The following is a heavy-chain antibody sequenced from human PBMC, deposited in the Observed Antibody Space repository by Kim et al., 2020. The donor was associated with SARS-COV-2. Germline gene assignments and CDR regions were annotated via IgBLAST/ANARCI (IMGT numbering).Heavy chain of an antibody. J-gene: IGHJ3*02. CDR2: IRSKVNGYAT. V-gene: IGHV3-73*01. CDR3: SPLPGTTLALWEAFD. Sequence: GGSLRLSCGASGFTFSDSAMHWVRRASGKGLEWVGRIRSKVNGYATAYSASERGGFTISSADSRNTAQLQMNGLKTEATAFYCWSPLPGTTLALWEAFD. D-gene: IGHD1-1*01. CDR1: GFTFSDSA.